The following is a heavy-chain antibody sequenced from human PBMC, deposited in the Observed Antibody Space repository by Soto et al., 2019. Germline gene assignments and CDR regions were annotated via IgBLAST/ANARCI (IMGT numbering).Heavy chain of an antibody. CDR3: ARRGLSRSSTFRYYYYGMDV. CDR2: MNPNSGNT. V-gene: IGHV1-8*01. J-gene: IGHJ6*02. D-gene: IGHD6-6*01. Sequence: QVQLVQSGAEVKKPGASVKVSCKASGYTFTSYDINWVRQATGQGLEWMGWMNPNSGNTDYAQKFQGRVTMTRNTSISTAYMELSSLRSEDTAVYYCARRGLSRSSTFRYYYYGMDVWGQGTTVTVSS. CDR1: GYTFTSYD.